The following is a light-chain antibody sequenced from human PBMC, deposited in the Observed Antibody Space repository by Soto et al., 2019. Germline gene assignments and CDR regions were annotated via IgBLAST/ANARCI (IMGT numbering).Light chain of an antibody. J-gene: IGKJ1*01. V-gene: IGKV1-33*01. CDR2: GAS. CDR1: QSISSY. Sequence: DIQMTQSPSSLSASVGDRVTITCRASQSISSYLNWYQQKPGKAPKLLIYGASNLETGVPSRFSGSGSGTDFTFTISSLQAEDFATYYCQQYYSYPQAFGQGTKVDIK. CDR3: QQYYSYPQA.